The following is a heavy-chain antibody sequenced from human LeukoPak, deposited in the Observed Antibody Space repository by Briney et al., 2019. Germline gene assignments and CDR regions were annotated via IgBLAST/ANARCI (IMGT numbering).Heavy chain of an antibody. J-gene: IGHJ4*02. V-gene: IGHV4-4*02. Sequence: SGTLSLTCTVSGGSISRDNWWGWVRQPPGKGLEWIGEIHHSGSTNYNPSLKSRVTISVDTSKSQFSLKLRSVTAADTAVYYCAREGIYGDYRHWGQGTLVTVSS. CDR2: IHHSGST. D-gene: IGHD4-17*01. CDR3: AREGIYGDYRH. CDR1: GGSISRDNW.